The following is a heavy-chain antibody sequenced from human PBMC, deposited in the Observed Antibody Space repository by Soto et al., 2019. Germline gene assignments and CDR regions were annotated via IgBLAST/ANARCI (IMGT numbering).Heavy chain of an antibody. V-gene: IGHV4-59*01. D-gene: IGHD3-10*01. Sequence: SETLSLTCTVSGGSISSYYWSWIRQPPGKGLEWIGYIYYSGSTNYNPSLKSRGTISVDTSKNQFSLKLSSVTAADTAVYYCARSGYGSGSYYHRLYYYYGMDVWGQGTTVTVSS. CDR2: IYYSGST. J-gene: IGHJ6*02. CDR1: GGSISSYY. CDR3: ARSGYGSGSYYHRLYYYYGMDV.